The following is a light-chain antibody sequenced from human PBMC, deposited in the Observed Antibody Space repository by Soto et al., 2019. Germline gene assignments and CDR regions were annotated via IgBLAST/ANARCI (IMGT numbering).Light chain of an antibody. CDR1: QSVGNY. V-gene: IGKV3-20*01. CDR3: QQYGSSGT. Sequence: VLTQSPATLSLSPGERATLSCRASQSVGNYLAWYQQKSGQAPRLLIYGASNRATGIPDRFSGSGSGTDFTLTISRLEPEDFAVYYCQQYGSSGTFGQGTKVDIK. J-gene: IGKJ1*01. CDR2: GAS.